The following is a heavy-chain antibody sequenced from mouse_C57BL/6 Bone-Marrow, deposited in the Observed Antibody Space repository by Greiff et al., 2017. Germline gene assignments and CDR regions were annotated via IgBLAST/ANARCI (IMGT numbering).Heavy chain of an antibody. V-gene: IGHV1-50*01. D-gene: IGHD2-5*01. CDR1: GYTFTSYW. J-gene: IGHJ3*01. Sequence: QVQLQQPGAELVKPGASVKLSCKASGYTFTSYWMQWVKQRPGQGLEWIGEIDPSDSYTNYNQKFKGKATLTVDTSSSTAYMTLSSLTSEDSAVYYCARRGYSNYLFAYWGQGTLVTVSA. CDR3: ARRGYSNYLFAY. CDR2: IDPSDSYT.